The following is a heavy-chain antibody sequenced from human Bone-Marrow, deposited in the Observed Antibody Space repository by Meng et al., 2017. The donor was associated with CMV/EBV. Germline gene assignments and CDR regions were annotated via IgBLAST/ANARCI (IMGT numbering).Heavy chain of an antibody. J-gene: IGHJ4*02. Sequence: GGSLRLSCAASGFTFDDYAMHWVRQAPGKGLEWVSGISWNSGSIGYADSVKGRFTISRDNSKNTLYLQMNSLRAEDTAVYYCARGRGLLTYYFDYWGQGTLVTVSS. CDR3: ARGRGLLTYYFDY. V-gene: IGHV3-9*01. CDR2: ISWNSGSI. CDR1: GFTFDDYA. D-gene: IGHD2-15*01.